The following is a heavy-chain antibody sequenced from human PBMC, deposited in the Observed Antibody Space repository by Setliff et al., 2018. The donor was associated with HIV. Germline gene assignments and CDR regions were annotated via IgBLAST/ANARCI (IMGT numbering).Heavy chain of an antibody. D-gene: IGHD6-6*01. CDR1: DGSISSGSYY. CDR2: IYASGST. J-gene: IGHJ5*02. CDR3: ARGGKGSSEVLQTWDWVDP. V-gene: IGHV4-61*10. Sequence: SETLSLTCTVSDGSISSGSYYWNWIRQPAGKGLEWIGHIYASGSTNYNPSLKSRVTISVDTSKKKFSLKLSSVTAADTAIYYCARGGKGSSEVLQTWDWVDPWGQGTLVTVSS.